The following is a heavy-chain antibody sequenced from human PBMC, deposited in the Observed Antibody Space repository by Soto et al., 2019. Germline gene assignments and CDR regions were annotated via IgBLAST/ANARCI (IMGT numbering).Heavy chain of an antibody. CDR1: GFSFRDYY. J-gene: IGHJ5*02. CDR3: ARRAYGNWFDP. CDR2: ISSSGATI. V-gene: IGHV3-11*01. D-gene: IGHD3-16*01. Sequence: QVQLVESGGGLVRPGGSLTLSCAASGFSFRDYYLSWIRQAPGKGLEWVSDISSSGATILYADSVKGRFTLSRDNAKNSLCMQMNSLRDEDTAVYYCARRAYGNWFDPWGQGTLVTVSS.